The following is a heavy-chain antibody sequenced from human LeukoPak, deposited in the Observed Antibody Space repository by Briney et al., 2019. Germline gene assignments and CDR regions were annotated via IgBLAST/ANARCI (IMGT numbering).Heavy chain of an antibody. CDR1: GGSISSSSYH. D-gene: IGHD3-22*01. Sequence: PSEALSLTCTVSGGSISSSSYHSGWIRQPPGKGLEWIGSIYYSGSTYYNPSLNSRVTISVDTSKNQFSLKLSSVTAADTAVYYCASYYTTRRGYDSSGWDYWGQGTLVTVSS. V-gene: IGHV4-39*07. CDR2: IYYSGST. CDR3: ASYYTTRRGYDSSGWDY. J-gene: IGHJ4*02.